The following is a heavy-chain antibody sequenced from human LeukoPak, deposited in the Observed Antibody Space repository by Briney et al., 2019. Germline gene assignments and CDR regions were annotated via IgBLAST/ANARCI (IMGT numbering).Heavy chain of an antibody. Sequence: SGTLSLTCAVSGGSISSSNWWSWVRQPPGKGLEWIGSIFYSGSTYYNPSLKSQVFISIDTSKSQLSLKLSSVTAADTAVYYCARVPVGPQDFDYWGQGTLVTVSS. J-gene: IGHJ4*02. CDR1: GGSISSSNW. D-gene: IGHD3-16*01. CDR3: ARVPVGPQDFDY. V-gene: IGHV4-4*02. CDR2: IFYSGST.